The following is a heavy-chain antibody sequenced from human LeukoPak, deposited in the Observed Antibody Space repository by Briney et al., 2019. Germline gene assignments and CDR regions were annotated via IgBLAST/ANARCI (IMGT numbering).Heavy chain of an antibody. CDR1: GFTFSSYE. J-gene: IGHJ5*02. Sequence: PGGSLRLSCAASGFTFSSYEMNWVRQAPGKGLEWVSYISSSGSTIYYADSVKGRFTISRDNAKNSLYLQMNSLRAEDTAVYYCARDSGWYTWLDPWGQGTLVTVSS. V-gene: IGHV3-48*03. CDR2: ISSSGSTI. CDR3: ARDSGWYTWLDP. D-gene: IGHD6-19*01.